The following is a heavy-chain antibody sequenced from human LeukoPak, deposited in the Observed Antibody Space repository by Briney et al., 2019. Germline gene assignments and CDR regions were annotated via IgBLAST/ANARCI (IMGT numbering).Heavy chain of an antibody. J-gene: IGHJ4*02. D-gene: IGHD6-19*01. CDR1: GFTFSTNA. V-gene: IGHV3-23*01. CDR3: AKFGGSLSSGWYFHY. CDR2: SGSST. Sequence: GGSLRLSCAASGFTFSTNAMGWVRQTPGKGLEWVSGSGSSTYYADSVKGRFTISRDKSKNTLYWQMNSLRVEDTAVYYCAKFGGSLSSGWYFHYWGQGTLVTVPS.